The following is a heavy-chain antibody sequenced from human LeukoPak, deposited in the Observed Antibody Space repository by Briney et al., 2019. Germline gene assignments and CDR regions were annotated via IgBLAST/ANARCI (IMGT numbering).Heavy chain of an antibody. CDR2: INASNGNT. Sequence: GASVKVSCKASGYTFTSYSMHWVRQAPGQRLEWMGWINASNGNTRYSQEFQGRVTITRDTSANTAYMELSSLRSGDMAVYYCARGYCGGPSCQEFDYWGQGTLVTVSS. D-gene: IGHD2-2*01. CDR1: GYTFTSYS. V-gene: IGHV1-3*03. J-gene: IGHJ4*02. CDR3: ARGYCGGPSCQEFDY.